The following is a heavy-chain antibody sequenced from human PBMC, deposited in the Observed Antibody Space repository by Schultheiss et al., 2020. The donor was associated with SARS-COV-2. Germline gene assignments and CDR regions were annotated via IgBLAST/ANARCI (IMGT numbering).Heavy chain of an antibody. J-gene: IGHJ3*02. D-gene: IGHD3-22*01. CDR1: GGTFSSYA. Sequence: SVKVSCKASGGTFSSYAISWVRQAPGQGLEWMGGIIPIFGTANYAQKFQGRVTITRDTSASTAYMELSSLRSEDTAVYYCARDPLDYYDSLGAFDIWGQGTMVTVSS. CDR2: IIPIFGTA. V-gene: IGHV1-69*05. CDR3: ARDPLDYYDSLGAFDI.